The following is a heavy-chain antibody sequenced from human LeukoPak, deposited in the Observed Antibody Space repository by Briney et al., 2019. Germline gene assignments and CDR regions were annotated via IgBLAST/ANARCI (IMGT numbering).Heavy chain of an antibody. D-gene: IGHD3-3*01. V-gene: IGHV1-3*03. J-gene: IGHJ4*02. Sequence: ASVKVSCKASGYTFTSYAIHWVRRAPGQRLDWMGWINPGNGDTRYSQYFQGRVTITRDTSATTAYMELSSLRSEDMAVYYCARAYDFWGGYYDWYYFDYWGQGTLVTVSS. CDR2: INPGNGDT. CDR1: GYTFTSYA. CDR3: ARAYDFWGGYYDWYYFDY.